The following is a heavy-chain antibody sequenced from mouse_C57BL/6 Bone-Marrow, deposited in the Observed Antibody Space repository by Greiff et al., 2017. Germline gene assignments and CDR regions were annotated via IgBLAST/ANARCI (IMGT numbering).Heavy chain of an antibody. V-gene: IGHV1-63*01. CDR3: ARSKYYAMDY. Sequence: QVQLQQSGAELVRPGTSMKMSCKASGYTFTNYWIGWAKQRPGHGLEWIGDIYPGGGYTNYNEKFKGKATLTADKSSSTAYMQFSSLTSEDSAIYYCARSKYYAMDYWGQGTSVTVSS. CDR1: GYTFTNYW. CDR2: IYPGGGYT. J-gene: IGHJ4*01.